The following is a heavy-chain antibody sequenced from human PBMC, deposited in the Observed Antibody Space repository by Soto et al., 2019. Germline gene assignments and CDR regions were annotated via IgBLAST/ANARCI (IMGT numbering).Heavy chain of an antibody. CDR3: ASDILSGGAYPDS. D-gene: IGHD3-10*01. J-gene: IGHJ5*01. CDR1: GFTFSTYT. Sequence: GALGRACAASGFTFSTYTMNWVRQAPGKGLEWISSISSGSSYIYYAGSVKGRFTISRDNAKNSLFLQMNSLRADDTAVYYCASDILSGGAYPDSWGQGTKVTVYS. V-gene: IGHV3-21*01. CDR2: ISSGSSYI.